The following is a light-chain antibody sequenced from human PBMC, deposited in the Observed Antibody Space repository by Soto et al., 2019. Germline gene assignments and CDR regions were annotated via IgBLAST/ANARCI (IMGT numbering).Light chain of an antibody. V-gene: IGLV2-14*01. CDR2: EVS. Sequence: QSALTQPASVSGSPGQSIAISCTGTSSDVGGYNYVSLYQHLPGKAPRLVIYEVSNRPSGVSNRFSASKSGNTASLTISGLQPEDEADYYCSSYTRSTTFVFGTGTKLTVL. J-gene: IGLJ1*01. CDR1: SSDVGGYNY. CDR3: SSYTRSTTFV.